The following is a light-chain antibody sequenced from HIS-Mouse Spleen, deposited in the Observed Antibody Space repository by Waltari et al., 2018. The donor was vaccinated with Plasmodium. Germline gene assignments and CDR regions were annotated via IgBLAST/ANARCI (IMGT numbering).Light chain of an antibody. CDR3: CSYAGSSTFV. CDR1: SSDVGSYNL. V-gene: IGLV2-23*03. Sequence: QSALTQPAPVSGSPGQSLTISCTGTSSDVGSYNLVSWYQQHPGKAPKLMIYEGSKRPSGVSNRFSGSKSGNTASLTISGLQAEDEADYYCCSYAGSSTFVFGGGTKLTVL. CDR2: EGS. J-gene: IGLJ3*02.